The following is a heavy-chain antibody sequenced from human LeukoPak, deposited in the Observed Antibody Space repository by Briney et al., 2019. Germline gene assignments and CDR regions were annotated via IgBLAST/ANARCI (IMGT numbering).Heavy chain of an antibody. CDR2: LSGSAGGT. V-gene: IGHV3-23*01. J-gene: IGHJ4*02. Sequence: GGSLRLSCGVSGITLSNYGMSWVRQAPGKGLEWVAGLSGSAGGTNYADSVKGRFTISRDNSKTTLFLQMDRLRAEDTAVYFCAKRGVVVRVFLVGFHKEAYYFDSWGQGAQVTVSS. CDR1: GITLSNYG. D-gene: IGHD3-16*02. CDR3: AKRGVVVRVFLVGFHKEAYYFDS.